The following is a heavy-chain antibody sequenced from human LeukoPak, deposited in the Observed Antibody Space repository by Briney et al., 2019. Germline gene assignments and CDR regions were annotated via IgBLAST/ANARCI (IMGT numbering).Heavy chain of an antibody. V-gene: IGHV3-15*01. CDR2: IRSRSAGGTT. CDR1: GLTFNNAW. J-gene: IGHJ4*02. CDR3: STGGGTHDY. Sequence: GGSLGLSCAASGLTFNNAWMSWVRQAPGKGLEWVGRIRSRSAGGTTDYGAPVKGRFTISRDDSKNTLYLQMNSLKAEDTAVYYCSTGGGTHDYWGQGTLVTVSS. D-gene: IGHD2-15*01.